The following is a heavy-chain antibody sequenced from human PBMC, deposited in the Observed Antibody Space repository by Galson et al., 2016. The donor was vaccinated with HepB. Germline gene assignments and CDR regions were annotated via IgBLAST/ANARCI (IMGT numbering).Heavy chain of an antibody. V-gene: IGHV4-38-2*02. CDR2: AYRDRNA. Sequence: LRLSCAASGFTFSNYSMNWVRQPPGKGLEWIGSAYRDRNAYYNPSLRSRVTISLDTSKNQFSLKLSSVTAADTAVYYCARDLRSTQRPFDYWGQGNLVTVS. J-gene: IGHJ4*02. CDR3: ARDLRSTQRPFDY. D-gene: IGHD6-25*01. CDR1: GFTFSNYS.